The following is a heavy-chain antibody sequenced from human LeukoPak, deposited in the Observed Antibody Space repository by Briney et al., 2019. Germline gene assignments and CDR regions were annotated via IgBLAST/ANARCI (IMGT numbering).Heavy chain of an antibody. CDR1: GGSISSSYYY. Sequence: SETLSLTCTVSGGSISSSYYYWGWIRQPPGRGLEWSGSIYYSGSTYYNPSLKSRVTISVDTSKNQFSLKLSSVTAADTAVYYCAKIYDAFDIWGQGTMVTVSS. V-gene: IGHV4-39*07. J-gene: IGHJ3*02. CDR2: IYYSGST. CDR3: AKIYDAFDI.